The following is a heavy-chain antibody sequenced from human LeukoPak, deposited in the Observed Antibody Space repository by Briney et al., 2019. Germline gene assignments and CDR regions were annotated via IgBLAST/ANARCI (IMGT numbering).Heavy chain of an antibody. CDR3: ARHSAPNLNWFDP. D-gene: IGHD6-13*01. V-gene: IGHV5-10-1*01. CDR1: GYTFSDYW. Sequence: GDSLKISCKGSGYTFSDYWIGWVRQMPGKGLEWMGRIDPSDSYTSYSPSFQGHVTISADKSISTAYLQWSSLKAPDTAMYYCARHSAPNLNWFDPWGQGTLVTVSS. CDR2: IDPSDSYT. J-gene: IGHJ5*02.